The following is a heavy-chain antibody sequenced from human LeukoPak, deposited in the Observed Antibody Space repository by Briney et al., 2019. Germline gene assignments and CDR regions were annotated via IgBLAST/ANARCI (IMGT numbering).Heavy chain of an antibody. D-gene: IGHD5-12*01. Sequence: GGSLRLSCAASVFTLSTYSMSWVRQAQWKGREWVSYISDSGAMYYADSVRGRFTISRENAQNSLFLQMNSLRAEDTAVYYCARDGGYRGYDADCWGQGTLVTVSS. V-gene: IGHV3-48*01. J-gene: IGHJ4*02. CDR1: VFTLSTYS. CDR2: ISDSGAM. CDR3: ARDGGYRGYDADC.